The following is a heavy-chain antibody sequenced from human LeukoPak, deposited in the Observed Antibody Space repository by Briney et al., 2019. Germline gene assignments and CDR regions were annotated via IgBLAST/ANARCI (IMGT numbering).Heavy chain of an antibody. CDR1: GYTFTSYD. V-gene: IGHV1-18*01. CDR3: ARKTAGPVWFGELSYYFDS. CDR2: ISDYSGNI. Sequence: ASVKVSCKASGYTFTSYDINWVRQAPGQGLEWMGWISDYSGNIKSARKLQDRVTMTADTATTTAYMELRSLRSDDTAVYYCARKTAGPVWFGELSYYFDSWGQGTLVTVSS. D-gene: IGHD3-10*01. J-gene: IGHJ4*02.